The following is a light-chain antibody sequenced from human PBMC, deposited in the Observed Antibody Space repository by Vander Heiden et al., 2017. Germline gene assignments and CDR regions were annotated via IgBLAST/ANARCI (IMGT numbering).Light chain of an antibody. Sequence: QSVLTQPPSVSGTPGQRVTISCSGSSSNIGSNAVSWYQQLPGTAPKLLIYSDDQRPSGVPDRFSGSESGTSASLAISGLQSEDEAHYYCSAWDDTLNAQFGGGTKLTVL. J-gene: IGLJ2*01. CDR1: SSNIGSNA. CDR3: SAWDDTLNAQ. V-gene: IGLV1-44*01. CDR2: SDD.